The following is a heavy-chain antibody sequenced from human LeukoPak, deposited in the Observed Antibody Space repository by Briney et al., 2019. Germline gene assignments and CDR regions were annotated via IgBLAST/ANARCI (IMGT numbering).Heavy chain of an antibody. V-gene: IGHV3-23*01. CDR3: VTTPRLADY. CDR1: GFTFYAYA. J-gene: IGHJ4*02. D-gene: IGHD6-19*01. CDR2: IGGSGDST. Sequence: GGSLRLSCAASGFTFYAYAMTWVRQAPGKGLEWVSGIGGSGDSTIYADSVRGRFTISRDNAKNSLYLQMNSLSAEDTAVCYCVTTPRLADYWGQGTLVTVSS.